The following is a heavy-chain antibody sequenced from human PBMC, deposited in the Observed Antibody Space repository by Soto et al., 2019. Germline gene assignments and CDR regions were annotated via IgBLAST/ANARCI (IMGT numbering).Heavy chain of an antibody. D-gene: IGHD3-10*01. Sequence: GGSLRLSCAASGVPFSSYAMSWVRQAPGKGLEWVSAISGSGGSTYYADSVKGRFTISRDNSKNTLYLQMNSLRAEDTAVYYCAKDSPAYYYGSGRAKDFDYWGQGTLVTVSS. CDR3: AKDSPAYYYGSGRAKDFDY. J-gene: IGHJ4*02. CDR2: ISGSGGST. CDR1: GVPFSSYA. V-gene: IGHV3-23*01.